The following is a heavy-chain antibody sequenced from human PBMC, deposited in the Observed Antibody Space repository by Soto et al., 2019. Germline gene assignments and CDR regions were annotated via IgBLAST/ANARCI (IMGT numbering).Heavy chain of an antibody. Sequence: ASVKVSCKASGYSFTDYHIHWVRQAPGQGLEWLGRINPKSGGTSTAQKFQGWVTMTRDRSMSTVYMELTRLRSDDTAVHFCARGHSTDCSNGVCSFFYNHEMDVWGQGTTVTVSS. J-gene: IGHJ6*02. D-gene: IGHD2-8*01. CDR3: ARGHSTDCSNGVCSFFYNHEMDV. CDR2: INPKSGGT. CDR1: GYSFTDYH. V-gene: IGHV1-2*04.